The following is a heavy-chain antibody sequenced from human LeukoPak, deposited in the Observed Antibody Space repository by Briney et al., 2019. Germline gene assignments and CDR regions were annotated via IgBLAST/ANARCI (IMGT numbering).Heavy chain of an antibody. V-gene: IGHV4-59*01. D-gene: IGHD3-3*01. CDR3: ASSSPIFGVVIPPYYYMDV. CDR1: GGSISSYY. J-gene: IGHJ6*03. CDR2: IYYSGST. Sequence: PSETLSLTCTVSGGSISSYYWSWIRQPPGKGLEWIGYIYYSGSTNYNPSLKSRVTISVDTSKNQFSLKLSSVTAADTAVYYCASSSPIFGVVIPPYYYMDVWGKGTTVTVSS.